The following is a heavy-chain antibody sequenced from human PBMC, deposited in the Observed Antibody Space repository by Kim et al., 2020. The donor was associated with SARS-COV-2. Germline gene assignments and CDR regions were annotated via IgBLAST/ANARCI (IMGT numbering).Heavy chain of an antibody. Sequence: NYAQKLQGRVTMTTDTSTSTAYLALRSLRSDVTAVYYCARAPRVWEPGDCWGQGTLVTVSS. CDR3: ARAPRVWEPGDC. J-gene: IGHJ4*02. D-gene: IGHD3-16*01. V-gene: IGHV1-18*01.